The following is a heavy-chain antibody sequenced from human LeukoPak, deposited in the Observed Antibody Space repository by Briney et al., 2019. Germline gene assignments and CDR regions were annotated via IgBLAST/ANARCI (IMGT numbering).Heavy chain of an antibody. V-gene: IGHV4-4*09. J-gene: IGHJ5*02. CDR1: GGSISSYY. D-gene: IGHD2-2*01. Sequence: PSETLSLTCTVSGGSISSYYWSWIQQPPGRGLEWIGYIYTSGSTNYNPSLKSRVTISVDTSKNQFSLKLSSVTAADTAVYYCARLYCSSTSCPIDPWGQGTLVTVSS. CDR2: IYTSGST. CDR3: ARLYCSSTSCPIDP.